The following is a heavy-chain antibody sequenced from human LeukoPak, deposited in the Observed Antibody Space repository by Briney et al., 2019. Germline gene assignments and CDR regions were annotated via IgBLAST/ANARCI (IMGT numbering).Heavy chain of an antibody. D-gene: IGHD4-17*01. CDR1: GFTVSSNY. J-gene: IGHJ4*02. CDR2: SNSDTT. V-gene: IGHV3-53*01. CDR3: AGRLRDAAAFDY. Sequence: PGGSLRLSCVASGFTVSSNYMSWVRRAPGKGLEWVSLSNSDTTYHAESVKGRFTISRDNSQNTFYLQMNSLRAEGTAVYYCAGRLRDAAAFDYWGQGTLVTVSS.